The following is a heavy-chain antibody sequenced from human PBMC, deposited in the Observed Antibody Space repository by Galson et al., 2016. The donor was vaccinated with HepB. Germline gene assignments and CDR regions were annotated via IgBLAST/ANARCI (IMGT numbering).Heavy chain of an antibody. CDR2: IYPGDSDT. CDR1: GYSFTTYW. CDR3: ARQMGLIGVVGVSDY. J-gene: IGHJ4*02. Sequence: QSGAEVKKPGESLKISCKGSGYSFTTYWIGWVRQMPGKGLEWMGIIYPGDSDTRYNPSFRGQFIISADKSISTAYLQWSSLKASDTAMYYCARQMGLIGVVGVSDYWGQGTVVTVSS. D-gene: IGHD6-19*01. V-gene: IGHV5-51*01.